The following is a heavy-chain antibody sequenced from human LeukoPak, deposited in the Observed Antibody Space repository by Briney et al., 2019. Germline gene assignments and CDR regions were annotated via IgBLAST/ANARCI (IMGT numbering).Heavy chain of an antibody. V-gene: IGHV1-3*01. Sequence: ASVKVSCKASGYIFTSYVMHWVRRAPGQRLEWMGRINVGNGDTKYSQKFQGRVTIARDTSASTAYMELSSLRSEDTAVYYCARDRGGTGDFDYWGQGTLVTVSS. CDR1: GYIFTSYV. J-gene: IGHJ4*02. CDR2: INVGNGDT. CDR3: ARDRGGTGDFDY. D-gene: IGHD1-1*01.